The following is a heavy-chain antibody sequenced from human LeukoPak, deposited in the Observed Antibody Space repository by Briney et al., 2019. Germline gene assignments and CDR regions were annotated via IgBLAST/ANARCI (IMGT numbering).Heavy chain of an antibody. D-gene: IGHD4-23*01. V-gene: IGHV5-51*01. CDR3: ARRSGNSHRFDY. CDR1: GYSFTSYW. CDR2: IYPGDSNT. J-gene: IGHJ4*02. Sequence: GESLQISCKGSGYSFTSYWIGWVRQMPGKGLEWMGIIYPGDSNTRYSPSFQGQVTISADKTINTAYLQWSSLKASDTAMYYCARRSGNSHRFDYWGQGTLVTVSS.